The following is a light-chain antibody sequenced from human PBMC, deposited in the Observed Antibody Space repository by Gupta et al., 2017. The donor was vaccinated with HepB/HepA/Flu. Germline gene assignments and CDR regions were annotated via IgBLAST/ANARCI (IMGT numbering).Light chain of an antibody. CDR2: AAS. CDR1: QTISTY. Sequence: DIQMTQSPSSLSASVGDRVTITCPARQTISTYLNWYHQKPGKAPKLLIYAASSWRSGVPSRFSGSGSGTDFNLTISRLQPEDFATYYCQQSYNIPHTFGPGTKVDIK. CDR3: QQSYNIPHT. V-gene: IGKV1-39*01. J-gene: IGKJ3*01.